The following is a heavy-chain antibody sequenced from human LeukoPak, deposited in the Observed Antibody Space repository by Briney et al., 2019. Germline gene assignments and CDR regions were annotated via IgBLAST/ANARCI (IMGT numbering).Heavy chain of an antibody. D-gene: IGHD5-12*01. Sequence: GGSLRLSCAASGFTFSSYSMNWVRQAPGKGLEWVSAISGSGGSTYYADSVKGRFTISRDNSKNTLYLQMNSLRAEDTAVYYCAKNSGYEEGFYGMDVWGQGTTVTVSS. CDR3: AKNSGYEEGFYGMDV. V-gene: IGHV3-23*01. CDR2: ISGSGGST. CDR1: GFTFSSYS. J-gene: IGHJ6*02.